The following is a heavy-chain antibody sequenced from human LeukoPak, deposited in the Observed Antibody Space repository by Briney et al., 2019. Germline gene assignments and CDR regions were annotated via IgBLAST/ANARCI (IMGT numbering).Heavy chain of an antibody. CDR1: GFNFRNYA. CDR3: AKTVVIPAVDADTLACFSDT. Sequence: GGSLRLSCAASGFNFRNYAMSWVRLAPGKRLDWVATVSASGGTTYYTDSVKGRFTISRDNSKNTMFLHMKSLGPEDTAVYHCAKTVVIPAVDADTLACFSDTWGRGTLVAVSS. D-gene: IGHD3-16*02. J-gene: IGHJ5*02. CDR2: VSASGGTT. V-gene: IGHV3-23*01.